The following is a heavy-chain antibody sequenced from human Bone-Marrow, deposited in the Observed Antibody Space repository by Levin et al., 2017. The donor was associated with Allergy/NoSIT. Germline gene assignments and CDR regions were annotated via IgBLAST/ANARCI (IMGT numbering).Heavy chain of an antibody. Sequence: GGSLRLSCAASGFRFNAYGMYWVRQAPGRGLEWVTFIWHDGSKKFYSDSVKGRFTVSRDNLNNTLLLDMTNVRAEDTAFYYCVRSGRSQYYGTSGPVRFDPWGQGTLVTVSS. CDR1: GFRFNAYG. CDR3: VRSGRSQYYGTSGPVRFDP. D-gene: IGHD2-8*01. J-gene: IGHJ5*02. CDR2: IWHDGSKK. V-gene: IGHV3-33*07.